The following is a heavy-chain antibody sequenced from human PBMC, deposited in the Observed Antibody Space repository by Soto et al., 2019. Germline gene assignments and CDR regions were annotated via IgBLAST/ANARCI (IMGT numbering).Heavy chain of an antibody. CDR2: ISSSSSYI. D-gene: IGHD6-13*01. Sequence: EVQLVESGGGLVKPGGSLRLSCAASGFTFSSYSMNWVRQAPGKGLEWVSSISSSSSYIYYADSVKGRFTISRDNAKNSLYLQMTSLRAEDTAVYYCARDWKAEAGGAYPYYFDYWGQGTLVTVSS. J-gene: IGHJ4*02. CDR3: ARDWKAEAGGAYPYYFDY. V-gene: IGHV3-21*01. CDR1: GFTFSSYS.